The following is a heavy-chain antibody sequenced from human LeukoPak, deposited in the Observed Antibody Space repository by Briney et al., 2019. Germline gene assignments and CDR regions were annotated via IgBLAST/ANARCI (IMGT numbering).Heavy chain of an antibody. CDR3: ARGPITMVRGVIITSYFDY. CDR1: GGSISSSSYY. J-gene: IGHJ4*02. D-gene: IGHD3-10*01. V-gene: IGHV4-39*07. Sequence: PSGTLSLTCTVSGGSISSSSYYWGWIRQPPGKGLEWIGSIYYSGSTYYNPSLKSRVTISVDTSKNQFSLKLSSVTAADTAVYYCARGPITMVRGVIITSYFDYWGQGTLVTVSS. CDR2: IYYSGST.